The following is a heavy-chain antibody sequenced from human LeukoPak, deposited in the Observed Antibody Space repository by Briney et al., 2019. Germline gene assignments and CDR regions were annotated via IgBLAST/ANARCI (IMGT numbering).Heavy chain of an antibody. J-gene: IGHJ3*02. Sequence: GGSLRLSCAASGFTFSSYSMNWVRQAPGKGLEWVSYISSSSSTIYYADSVKGRFTISRDNAKNSLYLQMNSLRAEDTAVYYCARAPRVATGSAFDIWGQGTMVTVSS. CDR1: GFTFSSYS. CDR3: ARAPRVATGSAFDI. CDR2: ISSSSSTI. V-gene: IGHV3-48*01. D-gene: IGHD2-15*01.